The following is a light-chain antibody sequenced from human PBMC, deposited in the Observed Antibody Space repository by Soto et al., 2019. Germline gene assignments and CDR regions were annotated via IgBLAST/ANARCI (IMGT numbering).Light chain of an antibody. V-gene: IGLV2-23*03. J-gene: IGLJ1*01. Sequence: SLTQPASVSGSPGQSITISCTGTSSDVGSYNLVSWYQQHPGKAPKLMIYEGSKRPSGVSNRFSGSKSGNTASLTISGLQAEDEADYYCCSYAGSSTFYVFGTRTKVTVL. CDR2: EGS. CDR3: CSYAGSSTFYV. CDR1: SSDVGSYNL.